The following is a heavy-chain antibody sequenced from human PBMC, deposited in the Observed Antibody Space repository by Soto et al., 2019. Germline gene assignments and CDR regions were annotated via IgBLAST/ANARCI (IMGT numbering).Heavy chain of an antibody. J-gene: IGHJ5*02. D-gene: IGHD4-17*01. Sequence: QLQLQESGPGLVKPSETLSLTCTVSGGSISSSSYYWGWIRQPPGKGLEWIGTIYYTGSTYYNPSLKSRVTISVDTSKNQFSLKLSSVTAADTAVYYCARHLMATVTRWFDLWGQGTLVTVSS. CDR3: ARHLMATVTRWFDL. CDR2: IYYTGST. V-gene: IGHV4-39*01. CDR1: GGSISSSSYY.